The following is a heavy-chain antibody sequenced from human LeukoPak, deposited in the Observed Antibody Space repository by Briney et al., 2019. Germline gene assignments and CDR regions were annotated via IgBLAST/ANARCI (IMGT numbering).Heavy chain of an antibody. V-gene: IGHV3-48*01. CDR2: IGIDSGNT. J-gene: IGHJ4*02. CDR1: GFPFIEYS. Sequence: GGSLRLSCTTSGFPFIEYSMNWVRQVPGKGLEWIAYIGIDSGNTKYADSVRGRFTISADKAKNSLYLQMNSLRVEDTAVYYCARDHNYAFDNWGQGTLVSVAS. CDR3: ARDHNYAFDN. D-gene: IGHD1-1*01.